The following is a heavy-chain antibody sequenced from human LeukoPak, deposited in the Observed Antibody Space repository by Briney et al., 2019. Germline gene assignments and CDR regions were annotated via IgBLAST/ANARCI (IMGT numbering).Heavy chain of an antibody. CDR1: GYTFTSYG. CDR3: ARNRDYGDYDYYFDY. Sequence: GASVKVSCKASGYTFTSYGISWVRQAPGQGLEWMGWISAYNGNTNYAQKLQGRVTMTTDTSTSTAYMELRSLRSDDTAVYYCARNRDYGDYDYYFDYWGQGPLVTVSS. D-gene: IGHD4-17*01. CDR2: ISAYNGNT. J-gene: IGHJ4*02. V-gene: IGHV1-18*04.